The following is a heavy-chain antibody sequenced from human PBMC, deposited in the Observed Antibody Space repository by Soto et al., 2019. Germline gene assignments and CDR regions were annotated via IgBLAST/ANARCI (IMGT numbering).Heavy chain of an antibody. CDR2: ISYDGSNK. D-gene: IGHD3-3*01. CDR3: ANLRRLRFLEWLSTGGGSGKYYYMDV. CDR1: GFTFSSYG. Sequence: GGSLRLSCAASGFTFSSYGMHWVRQAPGKGLEWVAVISYDGSNKYYADSVKGRFTISRDNSKNTLYLQMNSLRAEDTAGYYCANLRRLRFLEWLSTGGGSGKYYYMDVWGKGTTVTVSS. V-gene: IGHV3-30*18. J-gene: IGHJ6*03.